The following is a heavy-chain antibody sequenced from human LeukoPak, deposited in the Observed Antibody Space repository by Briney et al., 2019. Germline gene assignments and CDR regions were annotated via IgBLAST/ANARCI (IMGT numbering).Heavy chain of an antibody. J-gene: IGHJ4*02. CDR1: GGTFSSYA. D-gene: IGHD3-22*01. V-gene: IGHV1-69*04. Sequence: SVKVSCKASGGTFSSYAISWVRQAPGQGLEWMGRIIPILGIANYAQKFHGRVTITADKSTSTAYMELSSLRSEDTAVYYCARDEYYYDSSGLVDYWGQGTLVTVSS. CDR3: ARDEYYYDSSGLVDY. CDR2: IIPILGIA.